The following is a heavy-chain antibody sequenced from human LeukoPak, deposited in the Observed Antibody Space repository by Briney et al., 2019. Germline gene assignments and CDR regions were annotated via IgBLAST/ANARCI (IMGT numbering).Heavy chain of an antibody. CDR3: VRDFDTVTTAYLQL. CDR2: ISRSSRHL. CDR1: RFTFSSYS. D-gene: IGHD4-17*01. Sequence: PGGSLRLSCAASRFTFSSYSMNWVRQAPGKGLEWVSSISRSSRHLYYADSVKGRFTISRDDAKNSVYLQMNSLRADETAVYYCVRDFDTVTTAYLQLWGQGTLVTVSS. J-gene: IGHJ1*01. V-gene: IGHV3-21*01.